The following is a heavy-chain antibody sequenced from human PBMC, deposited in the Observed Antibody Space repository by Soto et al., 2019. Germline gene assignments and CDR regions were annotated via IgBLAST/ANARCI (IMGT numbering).Heavy chain of an antibody. CDR3: AKNQGVELVPLATVDCFDP. CDR2: ISGSGLNK. V-gene: IGHV3-23*01. Sequence: GSRRLSCAASGFTFENFGMSWVRQAPGKGLEWISSISGSGLNKYYADSVKGRFTISRDNSKNTVYLELSNLRAEDTAVYHCAKNQGVELVPLATVDCFDPWGQGSVVTVSS. CDR1: GFTFENFG. D-gene: IGHD1-26*01. J-gene: IGHJ5*02.